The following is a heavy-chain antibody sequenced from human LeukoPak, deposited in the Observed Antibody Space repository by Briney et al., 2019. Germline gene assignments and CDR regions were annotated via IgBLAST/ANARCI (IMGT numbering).Heavy chain of an antibody. V-gene: IGHV4-59*01. CDR3: ARDSPTYGSGSYYFDY. CDR2: IYYNGNT. J-gene: IGHJ4*02. Sequence: PSETLSLTCIISNGSISDDYWSWIRQPPGKGLEWIGYIYYNGNTNYNPSLKSRVTISVDTSKNQFSLKLSSVTAADTAVYYCARDSPTYGSGSYYFDYWGQGTLVTVSS. D-gene: IGHD3-10*01. CDR1: NGSISDDY.